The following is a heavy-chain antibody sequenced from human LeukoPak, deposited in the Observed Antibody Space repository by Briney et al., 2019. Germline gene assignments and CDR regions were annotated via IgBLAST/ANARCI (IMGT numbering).Heavy chain of an antibody. CDR2: IYYSGST. V-gene: IGHV4-59*01. D-gene: IGHD6-6*01. J-gene: IGHJ4*02. CDR3: ARGSIDSHIAATAFDF. CDR1: GGSISTYY. Sequence: SSETLSLTCTVSGGSISTYYWGWIRQPPGKGLEWVGYIYYSGSTNYNPSLKSRVAISVDTSKNQFSLKLSSVTAADTAVYYCARGSIDSHIAATAFDFWGQGTLVTVSS.